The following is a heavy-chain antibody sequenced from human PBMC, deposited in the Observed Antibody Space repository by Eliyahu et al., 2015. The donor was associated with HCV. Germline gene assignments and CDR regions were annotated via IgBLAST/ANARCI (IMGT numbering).Heavy chain of an antibody. CDR1: GFTFSNYW. CDR3: ARARWNWDCDFDY. Sequence: EVQLVESGGGLVQPGGSLRLSCAASGFTFSNYWMSWVRQAPGKGXGGVAWVANIKADGSEKNYVDSLKGRVTISRDNAENSLFLQMNSLRAEDTAVYYCARARWNWDCDFDYWGQGTLVTVSS. V-gene: IGHV3-7*01. CDR2: IKADGSEK. D-gene: IGHD1-7*01. J-gene: IGHJ4*02.